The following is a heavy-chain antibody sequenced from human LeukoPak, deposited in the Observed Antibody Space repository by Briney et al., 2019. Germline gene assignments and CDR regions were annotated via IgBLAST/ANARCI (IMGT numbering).Heavy chain of an antibody. CDR3: AKGGFITIFGVVTDHDAFDI. V-gene: IGHV3-23*01. CDR1: RFTFSSYA. D-gene: IGHD3-3*01. J-gene: IGHJ3*02. CDR2: ISGSGGST. Sequence: GGSLRLSCAACRFTFSSYAMSWVRQAPGKGLEWVSAISGSGGSTYYADSVKGRFTISRDNSKNTLYLQMNSLRAEDTAVYYCAKGGFITIFGVVTDHDAFDIWGQGTMVTVSS.